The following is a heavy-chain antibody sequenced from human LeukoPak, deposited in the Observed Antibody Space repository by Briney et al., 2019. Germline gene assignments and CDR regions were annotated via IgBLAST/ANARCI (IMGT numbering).Heavy chain of an antibody. J-gene: IGHJ4*02. CDR3: AKRGVVIRVILVGFHKEAYYFDS. CDR2: ISSSSCYE. D-gene: IGHD3-22*01. CDR1: GFNLSRYS. V-gene: IGHV3-21*04. Sequence: PGGSLRVSCAASGFNLSRYSMNWVRQAPGKGLEWVSSISSSSCYEYYANSVKGRFTIPRDNAKNSLCLQMNSLRAEDTAVYFCAKRGVVIRVILVGFHKEAYYFDSWGQGALVTVSS.